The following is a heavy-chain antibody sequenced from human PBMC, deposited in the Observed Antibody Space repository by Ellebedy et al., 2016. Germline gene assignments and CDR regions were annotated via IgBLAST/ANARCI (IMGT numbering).Heavy chain of an antibody. CDR2: ISGGGDSR. J-gene: IGHJ4*02. D-gene: IGHD3-3*01. CDR3: TRDGSEWSRDY. V-gene: IGHV3-23*01. CDR1: GFMFRNFF. Sequence: GGSLRLXXAASGFMFRNFFMSWVRRAPGKGLEWVSTISGGGDSRYFADSVKGRFTISRDNSKNTLYLQMNSLRVEDTALYYCTRDGSEWSRDYWGQGTLVTVSS.